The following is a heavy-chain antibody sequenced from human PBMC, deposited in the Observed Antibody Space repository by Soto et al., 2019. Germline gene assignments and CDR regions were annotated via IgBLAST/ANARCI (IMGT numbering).Heavy chain of an antibody. J-gene: IGHJ4*02. V-gene: IGHV4-59*01. Sequence: SETLSLTCTVSGGSISSYYWSWIRQPPGKGLEWIGYIYYSGSTNYNPSLKSRVTISVDTSKNQFSLKLSSVTAADTAVYYCARSRTIQLWLDYWGQGTLVTVPS. CDR1: GGSISSYY. D-gene: IGHD5-18*01. CDR2: IYYSGST. CDR3: ARSRTIQLWLDY.